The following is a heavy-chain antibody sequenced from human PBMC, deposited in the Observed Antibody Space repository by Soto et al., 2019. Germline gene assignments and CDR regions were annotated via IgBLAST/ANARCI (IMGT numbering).Heavy chain of an antibody. CDR3: AKFPHFDSLSSSSWFDP. Sequence: GGSLRLSCAASGFTFSSYAMSWVRQAPGKGLEWVSAISGSGGSTYYADSVKGRFTISRDNSKNTLYLQMNSLRAEDTAVYYCAKFPHFDSLSSSSWFDPWRHATLVTVPQ. CDR2: ISGSGGST. D-gene: IGHD3-9*01. V-gene: IGHV3-23*01. J-gene: IGHJ5*02. CDR1: GFTFSSYA.